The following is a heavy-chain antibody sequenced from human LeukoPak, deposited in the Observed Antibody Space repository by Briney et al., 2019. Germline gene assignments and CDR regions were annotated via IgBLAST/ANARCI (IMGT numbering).Heavy chain of an antibody. CDR3: ARSDSSGYYASS. V-gene: IGHV4-31*02. J-gene: IGHJ5*02. CDR2: IYYSGST. D-gene: IGHD3-22*01. Sequence: SETLSLTCTVSGASISSGGYYWSWIRQHPGKGLEWIGYIYYSGSTYYNPSLKSRVTISVDTSKNQFSLKLSSVTTADTAVYYCARSDSSGYYASSWGQGTLVTVSS. CDR1: GASISSGGYY.